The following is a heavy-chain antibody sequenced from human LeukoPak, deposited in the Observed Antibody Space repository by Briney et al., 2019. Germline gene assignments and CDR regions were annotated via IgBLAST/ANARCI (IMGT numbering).Heavy chain of an antibody. CDR1: GGSISSSSYY. J-gene: IGHJ3*02. Sequence: SETLSLTCTVSGGSISSSSYYWGWIRQPPGKGLEWIGSIYYSGSTYYNPSLKSRLTMSVDTSKNQFSLKLSSVTAADTAVYYCARSSFLTIFYAFDIWGQGTMVTVSS. V-gene: IGHV4-39*07. CDR3: ARSSFLTIFYAFDI. CDR2: IYYSGST. D-gene: IGHD3-3*01.